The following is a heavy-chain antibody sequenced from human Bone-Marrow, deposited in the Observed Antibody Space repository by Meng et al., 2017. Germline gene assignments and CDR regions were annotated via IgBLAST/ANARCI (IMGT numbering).Heavy chain of an antibody. V-gene: IGHV4-4*07. Sequence: SETLSLTCTVSGGSISSYYWSWIRQPAGKGLEWIGRIYTSGSTNYNPSLKSRVTMSVDTSKNQFSLKLGSVTAADTAVYYCARDLPYYDYVWGNYRRDAFDIWGQGTMVTVSS. D-gene: IGHD3-16*02. CDR1: GGSISSYY. J-gene: IGHJ3*02. CDR2: IYTSGST. CDR3: ARDLPYYDYVWGNYRRDAFDI.